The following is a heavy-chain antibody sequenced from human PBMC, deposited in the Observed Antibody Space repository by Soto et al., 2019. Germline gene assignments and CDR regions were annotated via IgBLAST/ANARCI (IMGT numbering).Heavy chain of an antibody. CDR2: VNPILSMS. J-gene: IGHJ4*02. Sequence: QVQLVQSGAELKKPGSSVKVSCKASGDTFSFYTINWVRQAPGLGLEWMGRVNPILSMSNYAQKFQGRVTRTADKSTSTAYVERRSLRSEDTAFYYCATSYGSGYRAFDYWGQGALVTVSS. D-gene: IGHD3-10*01. CDR3: ATSYGSGYRAFDY. V-gene: IGHV1-69*02. CDR1: GDTFSFYT.